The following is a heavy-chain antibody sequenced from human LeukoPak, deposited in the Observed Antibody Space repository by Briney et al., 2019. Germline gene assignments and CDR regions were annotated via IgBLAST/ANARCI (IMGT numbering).Heavy chain of an antibody. D-gene: IGHD6-19*01. CDR3: ARGPSYRNGWGWFDP. Sequence: SETLSLTCTVSGGSISSGDFYWRWIRQPRGKGLEWIVYIYYRGNTSYNPSRRSRLTVSVDTSKNQFSLNLNSLTVADTAVYYCARGPSYRNGWGWFDPWGQGTPVSVSS. V-gene: IGHV4-30-4*01. CDR2: IYYRGNT. CDR1: GGSISSGDFY. J-gene: IGHJ5*02.